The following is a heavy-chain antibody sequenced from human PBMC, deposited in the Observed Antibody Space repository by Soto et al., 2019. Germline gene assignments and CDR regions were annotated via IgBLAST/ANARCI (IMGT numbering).Heavy chain of an antibody. J-gene: IGHJ4*02. Sequence: VAPVKVSSKASGYTFTGHNSQWLRQDPGQGPAWMGWINPSTSSTTVAPKFQGRVSMTSDTSIRTVYLELSSLRSDGTGVYYGGRDLLWSGGVRRFDHWGQGTQVTVPS. D-gene: IGHD2-21*01. CDR3: GRDLLWSGGVRRFDH. CDR1: GYTFTGHN. CDR2: INPSTSST. V-gene: IGHV1-2*02.